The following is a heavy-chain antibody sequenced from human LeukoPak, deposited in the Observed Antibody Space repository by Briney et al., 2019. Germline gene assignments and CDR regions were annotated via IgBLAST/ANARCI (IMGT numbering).Heavy chain of an antibody. CDR2: IKQDGSEK. CDR1: GFIFRRYW. CDR3: ARDKSIPNFDAFDI. Sequence: SGGSERLSCAASGFIFRRYWMTWVRQAPGKGLEWVANIKQDGSEKNNLDAVRGRFTISRDDARNSLYLQMDSLRVEDTAVYYCARDKSIPNFDAFDIWGQGT. V-gene: IGHV3-7*05. J-gene: IGHJ3*02. D-gene: IGHD4/OR15-4a*01.